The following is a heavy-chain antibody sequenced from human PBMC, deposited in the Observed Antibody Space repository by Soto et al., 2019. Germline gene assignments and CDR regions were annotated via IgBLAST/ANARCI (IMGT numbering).Heavy chain of an antibody. CDR3: AKSRGDSWYLYYYDY. J-gene: IGHJ4*02. Sequence: EVQLLESGGGLVQPGGSLRLSCAASGLTFRAFSMSWVGQPPGKGLEWVSGISGSGGSTYYADSVKGRFTISRDSSSNTLYLQMSSLRAEDTAVYYCAKSRGDSWYLYYYDYWGQGTLVTVSS. V-gene: IGHV3-23*01. D-gene: IGHD5-12*01. CDR1: GLTFRAFS. CDR2: ISGSGGST.